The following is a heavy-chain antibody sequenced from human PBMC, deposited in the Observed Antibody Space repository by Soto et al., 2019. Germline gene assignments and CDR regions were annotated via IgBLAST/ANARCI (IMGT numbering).Heavy chain of an antibody. CDR3: ARHPFLPLAVAGPRFVY. J-gene: IGHJ4*02. CDR1: GGSISSSIYY. CDR2: IYYSGST. V-gene: IGHV4-39*01. D-gene: IGHD6-19*01. Sequence: PSETLSLTCTVSGGSISSSIYYWGWIRQPPGKGLEWIGSIYYSGSTYYNPSLKSRVTISVDTSKNQFSLKLSSVTAADTAVYYCARHPFLPLAVAGPRFVYWGQGTLVTVSS.